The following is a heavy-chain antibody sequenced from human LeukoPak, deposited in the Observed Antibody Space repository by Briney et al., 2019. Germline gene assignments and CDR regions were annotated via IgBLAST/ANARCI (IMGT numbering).Heavy chain of an antibody. CDR3: TAGLGKTDDDS. D-gene: IGHD4-11*01. J-gene: IGHJ4*02. CDR1: GFNFNDAW. V-gene: IGHV3-15*01. CDR2: VRTTAEGETT. Sequence: PGGSLRLSCEGSGFNFNDAWMSWIRQAPGKGLEWVDRVRTTAEGETTDYGAPVRGRFIISRDDSKSMVYLQMNRLETEDTAIYYCTAGLGKTDDDSWGQGTLVTVSS.